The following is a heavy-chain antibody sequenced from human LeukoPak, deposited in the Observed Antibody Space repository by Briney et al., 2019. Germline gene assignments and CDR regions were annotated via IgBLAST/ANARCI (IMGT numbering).Heavy chain of an antibody. CDR1: GFTFSSYG. J-gene: IGHJ2*01. Sequence: GGSLRLSCAASGFTFSSYGIHWVRQAPGKGLEWVAVISYDGSNKYYADSVKGRFTISRDNSKNTLYVQMNSLRAEDTAVYYCAKNLRYFANWYFDLWGRGTLVTVST. V-gene: IGHV3-30-3*02. CDR3: AKNLRYFANWYFDL. CDR2: ISYDGSNK. D-gene: IGHD3-9*01.